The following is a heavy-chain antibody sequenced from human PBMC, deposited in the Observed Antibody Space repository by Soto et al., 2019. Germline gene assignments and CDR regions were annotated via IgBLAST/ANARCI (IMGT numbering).Heavy chain of an antibody. D-gene: IGHD6-19*01. CDR2: ISYDGSNK. Sequence: QVQLVESGGGVVQPGRSLRLSCAASGFTFSSYAMHWVRQAPGKGLEWVAVISYDGSNKYYADSVKGRFTISRDNSKNTLYLQMNSLRAEDTAVYYCAKDSVAVAGGHFQHWGQGTLVTVSS. J-gene: IGHJ1*01. CDR3: AKDSVAVAGGHFQH. V-gene: IGHV3-30*04. CDR1: GFTFSSYA.